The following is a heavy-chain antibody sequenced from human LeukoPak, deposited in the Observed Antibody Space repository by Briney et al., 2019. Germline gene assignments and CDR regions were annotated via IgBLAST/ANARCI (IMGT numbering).Heavy chain of an antibody. V-gene: IGHV3-7*01. D-gene: IGHD3-22*01. CDR2: IKQDGSEK. Sequence: GGSLRLSCAASGFTFSSYWMSWVRQAPGKGLEWVANIKQDGSEKYYVDSVKGRFTISRDNAKNSLYLQMNSLRAEDTAVYYCARRGTMIVVVGHYYFDYWGQGTLVTLSS. CDR3: ARRGTMIVVVGHYYFDY. CDR1: GFTFSSYW. J-gene: IGHJ4*02.